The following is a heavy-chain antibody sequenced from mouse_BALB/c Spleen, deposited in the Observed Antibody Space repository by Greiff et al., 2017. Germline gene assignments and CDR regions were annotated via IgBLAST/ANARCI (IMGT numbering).Heavy chain of an antibody. V-gene: IGHV3-8*02. CDR1: GDSITSGY. J-gene: IGHJ4*01. Sequence: EVKVVESGPSLVKPSQTLSLTCSVTGDSITSGYWNWIRKFPGNKLEYMGYISYSGSTYYNPSLKSRISITRDTSKNQYYLQLNSVTTEDTATYYCARSPYYGSSYEHAMDYWGQGTSVTVSS. D-gene: IGHD1-1*01. CDR2: ISYSGST. CDR3: ARSPYYGSSYEHAMDY.